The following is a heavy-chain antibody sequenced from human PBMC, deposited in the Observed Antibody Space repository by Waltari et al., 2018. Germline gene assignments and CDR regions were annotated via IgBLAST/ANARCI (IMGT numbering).Heavy chain of an antibody. CDR1: GGSISSSSYY. J-gene: IGHJ6*02. CDR2: IYYSGST. CDR3: ARDGRGYYYGMDV. V-gene: IGHV4-39*07. Sequence: QLQLQESGPGLVKPSETLSLTCPVSGGSISSSSYYWGWIRQPPGKGLEWIGSIYYSGSTYYNPSLKSRVTISVDTSKNQFSLKLSSVTAADTAVYYCARDGRGYYYGMDVWGQGTTVTVSS.